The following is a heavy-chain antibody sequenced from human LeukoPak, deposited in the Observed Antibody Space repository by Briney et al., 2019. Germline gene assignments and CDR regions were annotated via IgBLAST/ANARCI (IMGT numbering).Heavy chain of an antibody. Sequence: SETLSLTCTVSGGSISSGGYYWSWIRQPPGKGLEWIGYIYHSGSTYYNPSLNSRVTLSVDTSKNQFSLELNSVTAADTAVYYCAKVGYCDAGPCYFDSWGQGTLVTVSS. CDR1: GGSISSGGYY. V-gene: IGHV4-30-2*01. CDR3: AKVGYCDAGPCYFDS. D-gene: IGHD2-15*01. CDR2: IYHSGST. J-gene: IGHJ4*02.